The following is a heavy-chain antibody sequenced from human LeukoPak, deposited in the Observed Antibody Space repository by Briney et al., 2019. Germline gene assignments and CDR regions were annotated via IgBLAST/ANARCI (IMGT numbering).Heavy chain of an antibody. Sequence: GGSLRLSCVVSGFTFSSYAMSWVRQAPVKGLEWDSAISGSGGSTYYADSVKGRFTISRDNSKNTLYVQMNSLRAEDTAVYYCAKGVGTFDYWGQGTLVTVSS. CDR2: ISGSGGST. J-gene: IGHJ4*02. CDR3: AKGVGTFDY. D-gene: IGHD2-21*02. CDR1: GFTFSSYA. V-gene: IGHV3-23*01.